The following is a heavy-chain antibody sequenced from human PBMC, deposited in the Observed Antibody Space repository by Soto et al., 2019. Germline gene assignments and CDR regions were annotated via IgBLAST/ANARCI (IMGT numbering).Heavy chain of an antibody. CDR1: GGSISSGDYY. Sequence: SETLSLTCTVSGGSISSGDYYWSWIRQPPGQGLEWIGYIYYSGATYYNPSLKSRVTISVDTSKNQFSLKVGSVTAADTAVYYCARALIQLWPHYYYGMDVWGQGTTVTVS. CDR3: ARALIQLWPHYYYGMDV. D-gene: IGHD5-18*01. J-gene: IGHJ6*02. CDR2: IYYSGAT. V-gene: IGHV4-30-4*01.